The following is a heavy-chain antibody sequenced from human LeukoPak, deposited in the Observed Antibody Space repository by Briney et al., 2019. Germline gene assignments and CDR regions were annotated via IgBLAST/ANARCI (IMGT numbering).Heavy chain of an antibody. CDR3: ARDGGYINGHPFDF. CDR2: ISYDGSNK. CDR1: GFTFSTHS. J-gene: IGHJ4*02. V-gene: IGHV3-30-3*01. D-gene: IGHD5-18*01. Sequence: PGRSLRLSCAASGFTFSTHSMHWVRQAPGRGLEWVTLISYDGSNKYYAGSVEGRFTISRDSSKNTLSLQMNSLRPEDTAVYYCARDGGYINGHPFDFWGQGTLVTVSS.